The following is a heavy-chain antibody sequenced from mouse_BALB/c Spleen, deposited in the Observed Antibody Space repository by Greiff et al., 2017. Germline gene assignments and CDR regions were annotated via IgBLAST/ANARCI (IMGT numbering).Heavy chain of an antibody. Sequence: VQLQQSGAELVRPGVSVKISCKGSGYTFTDYAMHWVKQSHAKSLEWIGVISTYYGDASYNQKFKGKATMTVDKSSSTAYMELARLTSEDSAIYYCARQMTARATGGYYHAMDYWGQGTSVTVSS. J-gene: IGHJ4*01. V-gene: IGHV1S137*01. CDR3: ARQMTARATGGYYHAMDY. D-gene: IGHD3-2*01. CDR2: ISTYYGDA. CDR1: GYTFTDYA.